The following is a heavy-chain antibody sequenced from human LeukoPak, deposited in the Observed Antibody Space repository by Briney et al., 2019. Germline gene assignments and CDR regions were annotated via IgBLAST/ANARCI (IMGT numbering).Heavy chain of an antibody. CDR2: NNPNSGGT. V-gene: IGHV1-2*02. CDR1: GYTFTGHY. Sequence: ASVKVSFKASGYTFTGHYMHWVRQAPGQGLEWMGWNNPNSGGTNYAQNFQGRVTMTRDTSISSAYMELSSLRSDDTAVYYCARDKDTAMVGDYWGQGTLLTVSS. J-gene: IGHJ4*02. D-gene: IGHD5-18*01. CDR3: ARDKDTAMVGDY.